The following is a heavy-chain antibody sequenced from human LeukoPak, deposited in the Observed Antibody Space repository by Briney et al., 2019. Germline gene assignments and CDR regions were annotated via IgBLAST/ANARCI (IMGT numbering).Heavy chain of an antibody. Sequence: SETLSLTCTVPGGSISSYYWSWIRQPPGKGLEWIGYIYYSGSTNYNPSLKSRVTISVDTSKNQFSLKLSSVTAADTAVYYCARDKGGYYGGYYFDYWGQGALVTVSS. V-gene: IGHV4-59*01. D-gene: IGHD3-22*01. CDR3: ARDKGGYYGGYYFDY. CDR2: IYYSGST. CDR1: GGSISSYY. J-gene: IGHJ4*02.